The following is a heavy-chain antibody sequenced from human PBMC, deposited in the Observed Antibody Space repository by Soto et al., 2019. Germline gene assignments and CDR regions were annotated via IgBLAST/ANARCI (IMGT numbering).Heavy chain of an antibody. J-gene: IGHJ4*02. CDR3: ARDAPYCLDC. V-gene: IGHV3-7*03. Sequence: EVQLVESGGGLVQPGGSLRLSCAASGFTFSGYWMAWVRQAPGKGLEWVANINQGGGEKYHVDSVKGRFTISRDNAENSLYLQRNSLRAEDTAVYYCARDAPYCLDCWGRGTLVTVSS. CDR2: INQGGGEK. D-gene: IGHD2-15*01. CDR1: GFTFSGYW.